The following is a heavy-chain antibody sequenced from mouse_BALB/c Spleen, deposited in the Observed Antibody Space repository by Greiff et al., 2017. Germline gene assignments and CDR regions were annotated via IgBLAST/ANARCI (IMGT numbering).Heavy chain of an antibody. J-gene: IGHJ2*01. CDR3: ARTTMITGYYFDY. D-gene: IGHD2-4*01. CDR2: ISSGGSYT. V-gene: IGHV5-9-3*01. Sequence: EVQGVESGGGLVKPGGSLKLSCAASGFTFSSYAMSWVRQTPEKRLEWVATISSGGSYTYYPDSVKGRFTISRDNAKNTLYLQMSSLRSEDTAMYYCARTTMITGYYFDYWGQGTTLTVSS. CDR1: GFTFSSYA.